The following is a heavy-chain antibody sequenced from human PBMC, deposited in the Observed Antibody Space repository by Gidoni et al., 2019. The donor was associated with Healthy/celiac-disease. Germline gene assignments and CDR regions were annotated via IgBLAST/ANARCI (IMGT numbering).Heavy chain of an antibody. J-gene: IGHJ6*02. CDR1: GGSFSGYY. CDR3: ARRKYYDFWSGYKKGYGMDV. D-gene: IGHD3-3*01. CDR2: INHSGST. V-gene: IGHV4-34*01. Sequence: QVQLQQWGAGLLKPSETLSLTCAVYGGSFSGYYWSWIRQPPGKGLEWIGEINHSGSTNYNPSLKSRVTISVDTSKNQFSLKLSSVTAADTAVYYCARRKYYDFWSGYKKGYGMDVWGQGTTVTVSS.